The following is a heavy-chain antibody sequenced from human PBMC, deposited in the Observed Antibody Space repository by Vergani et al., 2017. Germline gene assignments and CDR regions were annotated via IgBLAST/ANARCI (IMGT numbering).Heavy chain of an antibody. D-gene: IGHD3-16*01. J-gene: IGHJ5*02. CDR1: GESFSGYY. CDR3: ARGSRAFRWFDP. CDR2: INHSGST. Sequence: QVQLQQWGAGVVKPSGTLSLTCAVFGESFSGYYWSWIRQPPGKGLEWIGEINHSGSTNYHPSLKSRVTISVDTSKNQFSLKLSSVTAADTAVYYCARGSRAFRWFDPWGQGTLVTVSS. V-gene: IGHV4-34*02.